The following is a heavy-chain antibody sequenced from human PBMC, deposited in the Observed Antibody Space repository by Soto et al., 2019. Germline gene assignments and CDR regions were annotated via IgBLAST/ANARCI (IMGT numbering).Heavy chain of an antibody. V-gene: IGHV1-69*12. Sequence: QVQLVQSGAEVKKPGSSVKVSCKASGGTFSNYAFSWVRQAPGQGLEWLGGIMPIFGRADYAQKFRGRVTMTADESTSPAHMELSSLRSEDTAVYYCASGLTEAGIGGNYYYGMDVWGQGTTVTVSS. CDR2: IMPIFGRA. CDR3: ASGLTEAGIGGNYYYGMDV. CDR1: GGTFSNYA. D-gene: IGHD6-19*01. J-gene: IGHJ6*02.